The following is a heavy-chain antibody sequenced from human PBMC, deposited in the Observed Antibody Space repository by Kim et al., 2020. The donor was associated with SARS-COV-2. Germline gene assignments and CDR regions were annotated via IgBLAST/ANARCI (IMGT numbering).Heavy chain of an antibody. V-gene: IGHV1-58*01. CDR2: IVVCRGHT. CDR1: GFTFTSSA. J-gene: IGHJ6*02. CDR3: AADSLHSGYVPYYYGMDV. Sequence: SVKVSCKASGFTFTSSAVKWVRQAPGQRLEWIGWIVVCRGHTNYAQKFQERVTMTRDTSTSTAYMELSSLRSDDTAVYYCAADSLHSGYVPYYYGMDVWGEKTTCTVSS. D-gene: IGHD5-12*01.